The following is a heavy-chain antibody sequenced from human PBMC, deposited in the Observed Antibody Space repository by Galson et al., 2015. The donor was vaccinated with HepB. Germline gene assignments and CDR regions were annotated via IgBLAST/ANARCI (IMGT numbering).Heavy chain of an antibody. D-gene: IGHD6-13*01. J-gene: IGHJ4*02. CDR3: AKEGRTAAAGVGWELDY. CDR1: GFTFSSYW. Sequence: SLRLSCAVSGFTFSSYWMSWVRQAPGKGLEWVANIKQDGSEKYYVDSVEGRFTISRDNAKNSLYLQMNSLRVEDTAVYYCAKEGRTAAAGVGWELDYWGQGSLATVSS. V-gene: IGHV3-7*01. CDR2: IKQDGSEK.